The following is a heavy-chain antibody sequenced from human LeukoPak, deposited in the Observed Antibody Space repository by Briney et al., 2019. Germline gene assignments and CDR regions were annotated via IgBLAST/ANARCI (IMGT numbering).Heavy chain of an antibody. D-gene: IGHD3-22*01. Sequence: ASVKVSCKASGYSFSDNYVHWVRQAPGQGLEYMGWISPKSGDTNFSQRFKGGLTMTSDTSINTVYMEMRKLKSDDTAVYFCARGKDDSTGHYDAFDIWGHGTMVTVSS. CDR2: ISPKSGDT. CDR1: GYSFSDNY. V-gene: IGHV1-2*02. CDR3: ARGKDDSTGHYDAFDI. J-gene: IGHJ3*02.